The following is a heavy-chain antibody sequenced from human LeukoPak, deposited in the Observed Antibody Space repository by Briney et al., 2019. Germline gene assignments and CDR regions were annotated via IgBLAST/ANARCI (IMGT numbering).Heavy chain of an antibody. V-gene: IGHV3-30*18. CDR3: AKALSYAPALYYFDY. CDR1: GFTFSTYT. Sequence: GGSLRLSCAASGFTFSTYTMNWVRQAPGKGLEWVAVISYDGSNKYYAGSVKGRLTISRDNSKNTLYVQMNSLRAEDTAVYYCAKALSYAPALYYFDYWGQGTLATVSS. D-gene: IGHD3-16*01. CDR2: ISYDGSNK. J-gene: IGHJ4*02.